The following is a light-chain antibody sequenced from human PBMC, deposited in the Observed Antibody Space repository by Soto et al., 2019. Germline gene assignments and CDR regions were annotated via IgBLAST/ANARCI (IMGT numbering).Light chain of an antibody. J-gene: IGKJ2*01. CDR2: WAS. Sequence: DIVMTQSPDALAVSLGERSTINCKSSQSVLYSSNNKNYLAWYQQKPGQPPKLLIYWASTRESGVPDRCSGSGAGTDFTLTISSLQAEDLAVYYCQQYYSTQYTFGQGTKLEIK. CDR1: QSVLYSSNNKNY. V-gene: IGKV4-1*01. CDR3: QQYYSTQYT.